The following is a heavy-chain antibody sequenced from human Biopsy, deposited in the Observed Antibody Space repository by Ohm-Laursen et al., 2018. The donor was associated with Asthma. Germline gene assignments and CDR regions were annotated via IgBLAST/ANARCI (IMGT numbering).Heavy chain of an antibody. J-gene: IGHJ4*02. CDR1: GFTFSSSA. V-gene: IGHV3-23*01. D-gene: IGHD6-19*01. Sequence: SLRLSCTASGFTFSSSAMSWVRQAPGKGLERVSAITGSGGTTYYADSVRGRFTTSRDNSKSTLFLQMDSLSAEDTAVYYCAKDFRGIAVAGDRGFDYWGQGTLVTVSS. CDR3: AKDFRGIAVAGDRGFDY. CDR2: ITGSGGTT.